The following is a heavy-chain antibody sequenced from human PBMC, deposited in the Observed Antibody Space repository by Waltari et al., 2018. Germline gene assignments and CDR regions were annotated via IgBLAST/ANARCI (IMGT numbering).Heavy chain of an antibody. CDR3: ARGGRVGGGFFAFDI. Sequence: QVQLVQSGAEVKRPGASVKVSCKASGYTFTGYYMHWVRQAPGQGLEWMGWINPNSGGTNAAQKFEGRVTRTRETSISTADMELSRRTSDDTAVYYCARGGRVGGGFFAFDIWGQGSMVTVSS. V-gene: IGHV1-2*02. D-gene: IGHD3-16*01. CDR1: GYTFTGYY. CDR2: INPNSGGT. J-gene: IGHJ3*02.